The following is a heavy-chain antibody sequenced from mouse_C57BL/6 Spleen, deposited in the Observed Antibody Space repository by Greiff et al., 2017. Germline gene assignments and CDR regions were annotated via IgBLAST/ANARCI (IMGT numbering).Heavy chain of an antibody. CDR1: GFTFSSYA. V-gene: IGHV5-9-1*02. CDR2: ISSGGDYI. CDR3: TRERAPYYGSSYAMDY. Sequence: EVKLMESGEGLVKPGGSLKLSCAASGFTFSSYAMSWVRQTPEKRLEWVAYISSGGDYIYSADTGKGRFTISRDNARNTLYLQMSSLKSEDTAMYYCTRERAPYYGSSYAMDYWGQGTSVTVSS. D-gene: IGHD1-1*01. J-gene: IGHJ4*01.